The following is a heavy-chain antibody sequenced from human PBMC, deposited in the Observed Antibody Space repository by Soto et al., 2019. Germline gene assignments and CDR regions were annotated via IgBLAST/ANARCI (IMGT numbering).Heavy chain of an antibody. CDR1: GASISSYH. V-gene: IGHV4-59*01. CDR3: AAAVPAEYVFPYYYMDV. CDR2: IYYSGSA. Sequence: QVQLQESGPGLVKPSETLSLTCTVSGASISSYHWSWIRQTPGKGLEWIGYIYYSGSANYNPSLKGRVPFSVDTSKNQVSLKLSSVTAADTGVYYCAAAVPAEYVFPYYYMDVWGKGTTVTVSS. J-gene: IGHJ6*03. D-gene: IGHD3-16*01.